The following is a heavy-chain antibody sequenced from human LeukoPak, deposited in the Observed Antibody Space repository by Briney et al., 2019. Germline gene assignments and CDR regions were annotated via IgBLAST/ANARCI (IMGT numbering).Heavy chain of an antibody. CDR2: VSDSGGGT. CDR3: AKDRSVVGTNFDY. CDR1: GFTFSSYS. V-gene: IGHV3-23*01. Sequence: GGSLRLSCAASGFTFSSYSMSWVRQAPGKGLEWVSGVSDSGGGTFYVDSVKGRFTISRDNSKNTLYLQMKSLRAEDTAVYYCAKDRSVVGTNFDYWGQGTLVTVSS. J-gene: IGHJ4*02. D-gene: IGHD5-12*01.